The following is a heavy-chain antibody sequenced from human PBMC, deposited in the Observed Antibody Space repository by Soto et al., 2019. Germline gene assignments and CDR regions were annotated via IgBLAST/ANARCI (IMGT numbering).Heavy chain of an antibody. V-gene: IGHV1-58*01. CDR1: GFTLTSAD. Sequence: QMQLMQSGPEVKKPGTSVKVSCKASGFTLTSADVQWVRQTRGQRLEWIGWIVGGSGSTNYAQQFQGRLAITRGMSKRTIYMELSSLRSEDTAVCYCAADWSTRPFDFWGQGTLVTVSS. CDR3: AADWSTRPFDF. CDR2: IVGGSGST. J-gene: IGHJ4*02. D-gene: IGHD2-2*01.